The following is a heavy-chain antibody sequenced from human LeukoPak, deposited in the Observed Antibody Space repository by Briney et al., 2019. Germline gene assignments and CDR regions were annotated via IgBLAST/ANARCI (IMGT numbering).Heavy chain of an antibody. CDR1: GYSISSGYY. J-gene: IGHJ6*03. CDR2: IYTSGST. Sequence: SETLSLTCTVSGYSISSGYYWAWIRQPPGKGLEWIGSIYTSGSTNYNPSLKSRVTISVDTFKNQFSLKLSSVTAADTAVYYCARVNGKWELPNYYYYYMDVWGKGTTVTISS. D-gene: IGHD1-26*01. V-gene: IGHV4-38-2*02. CDR3: ARVNGKWELPNYYYYYMDV.